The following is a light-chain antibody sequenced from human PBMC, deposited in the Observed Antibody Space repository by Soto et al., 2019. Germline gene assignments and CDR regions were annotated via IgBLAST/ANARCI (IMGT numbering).Light chain of an antibody. V-gene: IGKV3-15*01. CDR1: QSVNLN. J-gene: IGKJ4*01. CDR3: QXCVSWPPLT. CDR2: GAS. Sequence: EIVMTQAPATLSVSPGETATLSCRASQSVNLNLAWYQQKPGQPPRLLIYGASIRATGIPARFSGSGAXTXXXXXXXXXXXEXSAVYYCQXCVSWPPLTFGGGTTVEIK.